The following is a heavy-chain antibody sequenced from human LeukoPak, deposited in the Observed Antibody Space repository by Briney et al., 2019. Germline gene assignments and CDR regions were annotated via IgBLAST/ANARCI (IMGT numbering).Heavy chain of an antibody. D-gene: IGHD6-13*01. CDR3: ARGVPNQNDGSSSIDY. J-gene: IGHJ4*02. V-gene: IGHV4-34*01. CDR1: GGSFSGYY. Sequence: SETLSLTCAVYGGSFSGYYWSWIRQPPGKGLEWIGEINHSGSTNYNPSLKSRVTISVDTSKNQFSLKLSSVTAADTAVYYCARGVPNQNDGSSSIDYWGQGTLVTVSS. CDR2: INHSGST.